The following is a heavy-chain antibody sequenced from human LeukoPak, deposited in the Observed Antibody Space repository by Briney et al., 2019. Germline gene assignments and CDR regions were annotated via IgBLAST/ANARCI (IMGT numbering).Heavy chain of an antibody. CDR3: ARDQYYGDYDFDY. J-gene: IGHJ4*02. CDR2: INPNSGGT. Sequence: ASVKVSCKASGYTFTGYYMHWVRQAPGQGLEWMGRINPNSGGTNYARKFQGRVTMTRDTSISTAYMELSRLRSDDTAVYYCARDQYYGDYDFDYWGQGTLVTVSS. CDR1: GYTFTGYY. D-gene: IGHD4-17*01. V-gene: IGHV1-2*06.